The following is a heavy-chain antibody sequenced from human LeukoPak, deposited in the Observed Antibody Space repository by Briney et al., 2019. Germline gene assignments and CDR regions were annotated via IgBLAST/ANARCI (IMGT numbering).Heavy chain of an antibody. J-gene: IGHJ6*02. D-gene: IGHD5-18*01. Sequence: GGSLRLSCAASRFTFDGYAMHWVRQAPGKGLEWVSSISWNSGSIGYADSVKGRFTISRDNAKNSLYLQMNSLRAEDTALYYCAKGGYSYGYPLYYYGMDVWGQGTTVTVSS. CDR1: RFTFDGYA. CDR2: ISWNSGSI. V-gene: IGHV3-9*01. CDR3: AKGGYSYGYPLYYYGMDV.